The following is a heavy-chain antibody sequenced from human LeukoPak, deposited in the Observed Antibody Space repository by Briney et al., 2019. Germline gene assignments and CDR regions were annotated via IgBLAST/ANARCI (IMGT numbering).Heavy chain of an antibody. V-gene: IGHV3-21*01. J-gene: IGHJ4*02. CDR2: ISSGSKYI. Sequence: GGSLRLSCAASGFTFSSYSMNWVRQPPGKGLEWVSSISSGSKYIYNADSVKCRFTISIDNAKDSLYLQLNSLRVEDTAVYYCARALSYSYGSMDFWGQGTLVIVSS. D-gene: IGHD5-18*01. CDR1: GFTFSSYS. CDR3: ARALSYSYGSMDF.